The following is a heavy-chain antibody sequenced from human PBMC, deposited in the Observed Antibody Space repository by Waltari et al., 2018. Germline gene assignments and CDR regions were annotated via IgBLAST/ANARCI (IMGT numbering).Heavy chain of an antibody. CDR2: IWYDGSHK. J-gene: IGHJ4*02. CDR3: ARDYDSSGLDY. Sequence: QVQLVESGGGVVQPGRSLRLSCAASGFNFSNYVIHWVRQAPGKGLEWVAVIWYDGSHKYYADSVKGRFTISRDNSKNTLYLQLNSLRAEDTAVYYCARDYDSSGLDYWGQGTLVTVSS. V-gene: IGHV3-33*01. CDR1: GFNFSNYV. D-gene: IGHD3-22*01.